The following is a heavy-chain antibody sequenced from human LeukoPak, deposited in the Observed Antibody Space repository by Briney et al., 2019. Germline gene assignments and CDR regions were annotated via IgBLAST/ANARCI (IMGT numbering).Heavy chain of an antibody. CDR1: GFTFDDYG. CDR3: ARVGYYYESSSYSGAFDI. J-gene: IGHJ3*02. D-gene: IGHD3-22*01. V-gene: IGHV3-20*04. Sequence: GGPLRLSCSASGFTFDDYGMSWVRQVPGKGLEWVSCIYWDGTNIRYADSVKGRFTISRDNAKNSLYLQMNSLRAEDTALYYCARVGYYYESSSYSGAFDIWGQGAMVIVSS. CDR2: IYWDGTNI.